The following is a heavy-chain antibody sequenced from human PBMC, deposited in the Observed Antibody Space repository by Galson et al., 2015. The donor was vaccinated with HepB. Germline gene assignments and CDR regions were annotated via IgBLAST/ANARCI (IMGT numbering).Heavy chain of an antibody. CDR3: ARDERFLETYEYGMDV. CDR1: GGTFGSYG. J-gene: IGHJ6*02. D-gene: IGHD3-3*01. Sequence: SVKVSCKASGGTFGSYGISWVRQAPGQGLEWLGGIIPNFGSGLYAPRFQGRVTITADELTRTVYMDLNNLSSEDTAVYFCARDERFLETYEYGMDVWGQGTTVIVSS. V-gene: IGHV1-69*13. CDR2: IIPNFGSG.